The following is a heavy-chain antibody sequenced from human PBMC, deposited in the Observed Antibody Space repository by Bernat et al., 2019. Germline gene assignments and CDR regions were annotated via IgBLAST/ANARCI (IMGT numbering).Heavy chain of an antibody. CDR3: ARVPPGDSSGYYYVGYFDY. Sequence: QVQLQESGPGLVKPSQTLSLTCTVSGGSISSGGYYWSWIRQHPGKGLEWIGYIYYSGSTYYNPSLKSRVTISVDTSKNQFSLKLSSVTAADTAVYYCARVPPGDSSGYYYVGYFDYWGQGTLVTVSS. CDR2: IYYSGST. V-gene: IGHV4-31*03. D-gene: IGHD3-22*01. J-gene: IGHJ4*02. CDR1: GGSISSGGYY.